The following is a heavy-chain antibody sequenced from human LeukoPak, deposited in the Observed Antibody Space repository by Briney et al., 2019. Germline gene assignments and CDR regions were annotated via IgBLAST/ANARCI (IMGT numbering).Heavy chain of an antibody. CDR2: INSGGSST. CDR1: GCAFSHHW. Sequence: PGWSLTLSCLACGCAFSHHWVHWVRQAPAKGLVWVARINSGGSSTSYGVAVEGRFTITRNNDKNTMYLQMNSLRAGDAAVYYCARDLWGDRDGFFDSWGPGTLVTVSS. V-gene: IGHV3-74*01. J-gene: IGHJ4*02. CDR3: ARDLWGDRDGFFDS. D-gene: IGHD5-24*01.